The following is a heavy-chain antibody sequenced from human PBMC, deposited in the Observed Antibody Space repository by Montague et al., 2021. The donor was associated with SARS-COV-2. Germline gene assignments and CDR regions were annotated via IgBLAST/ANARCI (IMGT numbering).Heavy chain of an antibody. Sequence: SETLSLTCTVSGDSITNHYWSWIRQPPGKGLEWIGRMHFTGKTNFSPFSSSRLTMSADTSKNQFSLKLTSVTAADTAMYYCARARFDFGAGRQGTMDFWGQGTLVTVSS. CDR1: GDSITNHY. J-gene: IGHJ4*02. D-gene: IGHD3-10*01. V-gene: IGHV4-4*07. CDR3: ARARFDFGAGRQGTMDF. CDR2: MHFTGKT.